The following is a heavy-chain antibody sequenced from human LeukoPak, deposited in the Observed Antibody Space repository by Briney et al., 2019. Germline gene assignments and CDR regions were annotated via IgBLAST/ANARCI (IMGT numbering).Heavy chain of an antibody. CDR2: ISGSGGST. J-gene: IGHJ4*02. V-gene: IGHV3-23*01. D-gene: IGHD5-12*01. CDR1: GFTFSSYA. Sequence: GGSLRLSWEASGFTFSSYAMSWVRQAPGKGLEWVSAISGSGGSTYYADSVKGRFTISRDNSKNTLYLQMNSLRAEDTAVYYCAKARLRRGYSGYDRFLLHYWGQGTLVTVSS. CDR3: AKARLRRGYSGYDRFLLHY.